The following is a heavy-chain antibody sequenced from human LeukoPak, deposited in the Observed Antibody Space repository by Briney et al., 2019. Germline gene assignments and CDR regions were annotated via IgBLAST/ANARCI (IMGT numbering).Heavy chain of an antibody. CDR2: IYYSGST. CDR3: ARARGSDYSSGYYVDY. D-gene: IGHD3-22*01. V-gene: IGHV4-59*07. CDR1: GGSFSGSY. Sequence: PSATLSLTRSVEGGSFSGSYWGWIRQPPGKGMEWIGYIYYSGSTNYNPALKSRVTISVDSSQNQFSLKLSSVTAADTAVYYCARARGSDYSSGYYVDYWGQGTLVTVSS. J-gene: IGHJ4*02.